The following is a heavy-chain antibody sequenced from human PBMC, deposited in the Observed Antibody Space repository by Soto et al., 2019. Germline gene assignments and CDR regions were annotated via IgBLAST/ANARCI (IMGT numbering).Heavy chain of an antibody. CDR2: ISSSSSYI. D-gene: IGHD3-22*01. V-gene: IGHV3-21*01. Sequence: LRLSCAASGFTFSSYSMNWVRQAPGKGLEWVSSISSSSSYIYYADSVKGRFTISRDNAKKSLYLQMNSLRAEDTAVYYCARDYYDSSGYYYGDIDYWGQGTLVTVSS. CDR3: ARDYYDSSGYYYGDIDY. CDR1: GFTFSSYS. J-gene: IGHJ4*02.